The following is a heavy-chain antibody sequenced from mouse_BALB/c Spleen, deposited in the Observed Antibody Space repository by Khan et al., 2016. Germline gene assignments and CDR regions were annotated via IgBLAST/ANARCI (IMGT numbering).Heavy chain of an antibody. CDR3: ASCYGSSYDSFDY. J-gene: IGHJ2*01. CDR2: IYPGDGDT. Sequence: QVQLKQSGAELARPGASVKLSCKASGYTFTSYWMQWVKQRPGQGLEWIGAIYPGDGDTRYTQKFKGKATLTADKSSSTAYMQLSSLASEDSAVYYCASCYGSSYDSFDYWGQGTTLTVSS. D-gene: IGHD1-1*01. V-gene: IGHV1-87*01. CDR1: GYTFTSYW.